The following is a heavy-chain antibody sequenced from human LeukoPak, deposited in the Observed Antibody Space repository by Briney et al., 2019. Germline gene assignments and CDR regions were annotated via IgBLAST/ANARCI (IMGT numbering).Heavy chain of an antibody. D-gene: IGHD1-1*01. V-gene: IGHV3-13*01. CDR3: ARGPPRGKYYYMDV. J-gene: IGHJ6*03. CDR2: IGTASDT. CDR1: GFTFSSFD. Sequence: GGSLRLSCAASGFTFSSFDMHWVRQPTGQGLEWVSTIGTASDTYYPGTVEGRFTLSRDNAKNSLYLQMNSLTAGDTAVYYCARGPPRGKYYYMDVWGKGTTVTVSS.